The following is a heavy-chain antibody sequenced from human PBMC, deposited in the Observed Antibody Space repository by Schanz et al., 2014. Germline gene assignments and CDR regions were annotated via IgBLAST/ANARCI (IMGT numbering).Heavy chain of an antibody. CDR3: TTETIAMAGTFSI. CDR2: INTNTGNP. J-gene: IGHJ4*02. D-gene: IGHD6-19*01. CDR1: GYSFNLFG. Sequence: QVQLVQSGAEVKKPGASVKVSCKASGYSFNLFGVSWVRQAPGQGLEWVGWINTNTGNPTYAQGFTGRFVFSLDTSVSTAYLQISSLKAEDTAAYYCTTETIAMAGTFSIWGQGTLVTVSS. V-gene: IGHV7-4-1*02.